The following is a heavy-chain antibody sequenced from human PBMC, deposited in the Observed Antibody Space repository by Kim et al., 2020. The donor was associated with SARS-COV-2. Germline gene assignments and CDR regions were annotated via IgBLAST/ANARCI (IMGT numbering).Heavy chain of an antibody. CDR2: ISSTSSM. D-gene: IGHD3-3*01. Sequence: GGSLRLSCAASGFTFSSYGMHWVRQAPGKGLEWVSYISSTSSMYYADSVKGRFTISRDNAKNSLYLQMNSLRDEDTAVYYCARDGGLKTFGVLIRRGVDVWGQGTTVTVSS. V-gene: IGHV3-48*02. J-gene: IGHJ6*02. CDR3: ARDGGLKTFGVLIRRGVDV. CDR1: GFTFSSYG.